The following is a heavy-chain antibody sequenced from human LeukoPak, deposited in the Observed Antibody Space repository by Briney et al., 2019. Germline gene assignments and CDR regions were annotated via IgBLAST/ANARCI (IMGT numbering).Heavy chain of an antibody. CDR1: GYTFTSYG. D-gene: IGHD3-10*01. Sequence: ASVKVSCKASGYTFTSYGISWVRQAPGQGLEWMGWISAYNGNTNYAQKLQGRVTMTTDTSTSTAYMELRSLRSDDTAVYYCASSYTPDVLLWFGELSGYYYGMDVWGQGTTVTVSS. CDR2: ISAYNGNT. CDR3: ASSYTPDVLLWFGELSGYYYGMDV. J-gene: IGHJ6*02. V-gene: IGHV1-18*01.